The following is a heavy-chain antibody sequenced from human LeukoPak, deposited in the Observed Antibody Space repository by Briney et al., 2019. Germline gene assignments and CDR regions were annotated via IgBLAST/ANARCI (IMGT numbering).Heavy chain of an antibody. Sequence: SVKVSCTASGGTFSSYAISWVRPAPGQGLEWMGGIIPIFGTANYAQKFQGRVTITADESTSTAYMELSSLRSEDTAVYYCARDPRRSGWRFEYYYYGMDVWGQGTTVTVSS. J-gene: IGHJ6*02. CDR2: IIPIFGTA. V-gene: IGHV1-69*13. CDR3: ARDPRRSGWRFEYYYYGMDV. CDR1: GGTFSSYA. D-gene: IGHD6-19*01.